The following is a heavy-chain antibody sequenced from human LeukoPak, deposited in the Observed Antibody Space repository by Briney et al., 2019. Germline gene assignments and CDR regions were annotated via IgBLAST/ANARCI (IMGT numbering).Heavy chain of an antibody. D-gene: IGHD3-10*01. CDR3: ARDGGSGSYVDY. J-gene: IGHJ4*02. V-gene: IGHV1-2*02. Sequence: ASVKVSCKAAGYAFTGSYIHWVRQAPGQGLEWMGWINPNNGFTAYAQNFQGRVTMTRDTSISTAYMDLSRLTSDDTAVYYCARDGGSGSYVDYWGQGTLVTVSS. CDR2: INPNNGFT. CDR1: GYAFTGSY.